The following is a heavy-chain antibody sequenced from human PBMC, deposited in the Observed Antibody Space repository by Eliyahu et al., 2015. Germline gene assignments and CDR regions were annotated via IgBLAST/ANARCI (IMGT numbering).Heavy chain of an antibody. J-gene: IGHJ4*02. CDR3: AGSMIGLDY. Sequence: QVQLQQWGAGLLKPSETLSLTCAVYGGSFSGYYWSWXRQSPGKGLEWIGEINHAGSTNYNPSLKGRVTISVDTSKDQFSLKLSSVTAADTAVYYCAGSMIGLDYWGQGTPVTVSS. V-gene: IGHV4-34*01. CDR2: INHAGST. CDR1: GGSFSGYY. D-gene: IGHD3-22*01.